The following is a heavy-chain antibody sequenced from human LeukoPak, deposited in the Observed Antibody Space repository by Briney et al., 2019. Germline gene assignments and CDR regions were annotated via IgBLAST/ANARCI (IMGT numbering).Heavy chain of an antibody. Sequence: PSGTLSLTCAVSGGSISSFNWWSWVRQPPGMGLEWIGQIFHSGSTDYNPSLKSRVTISVDKSKNQFSLKLSSVTAADTAVYYCASGYAGGAVAYHWGQGTLVTVSS. J-gene: IGHJ4*02. CDR3: ASGYAGGAVAYH. V-gene: IGHV4-4*02. CDR1: GGSISSFNW. CDR2: IFHSGST. D-gene: IGHD6-19*01.